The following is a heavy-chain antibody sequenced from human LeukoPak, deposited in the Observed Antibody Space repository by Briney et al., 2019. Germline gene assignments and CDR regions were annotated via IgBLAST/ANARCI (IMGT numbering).Heavy chain of an antibody. CDR1: GYTFSNYD. D-gene: IGHD6-19*01. Sequence: ASVKVSCKASGYTFSNYDINWVRQATGQGLEWMGWMNPNSGNTGYAQKFQGRITMTRNTSISTAYMELSSLRAEDTAVYYCARDPTRGREWLALRRYGMDVWGQGTTVTVSS. CDR3: ARDPTRGREWLALRRYGMDV. V-gene: IGHV1-8*01. J-gene: IGHJ6*02. CDR2: MNPNSGNT.